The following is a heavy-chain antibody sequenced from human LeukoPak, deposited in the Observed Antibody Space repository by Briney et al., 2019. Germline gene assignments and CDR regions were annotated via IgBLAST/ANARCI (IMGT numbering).Heavy chain of an antibody. CDR3: ARNRIVGANYYFDY. J-gene: IGHJ4*02. Sequence: SETLSLTCTVSGGSISSYYWSWIRQPPGKGLEWVGYFSYSGGTSYNPSLKSRVTISVDTSKNQFSLRLSSVAAADTAAYYCARNRIVGANYYFDYWGQGTLVTVSS. CDR1: GGSISSYY. V-gene: IGHV4-59*01. D-gene: IGHD1-26*01. CDR2: FSYSGGT.